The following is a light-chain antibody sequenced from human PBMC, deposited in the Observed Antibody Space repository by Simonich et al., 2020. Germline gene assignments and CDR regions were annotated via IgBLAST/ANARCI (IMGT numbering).Light chain of an antibody. V-gene: IGKV1-13*02. CDR3: QQFNSYPRT. CDR1: QGISSA. CDR2: DAS. J-gene: IGKJ3*01. Sequence: AIQLTQSPSSLSASVGDRVTITCRASQGISSALAWDQQKPGKAPKLLISDASRLESGVPSRFSGSGSGTDFTLTISSLQPEDFATYYCQQFNSYPRTFGPGTKVDIK.